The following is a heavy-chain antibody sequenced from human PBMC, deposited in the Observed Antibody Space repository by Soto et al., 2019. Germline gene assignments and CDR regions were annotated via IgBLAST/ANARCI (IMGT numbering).Heavy chain of an antibody. CDR1: GYTFTSYG. J-gene: IGHJ6*02. V-gene: IGHV1-18*01. CDR3: ARDTAMVHYYYCGMDV. Sequence: QVQLVQSGAEVKKPGASVKVSCKASGYTFTSYGISWVRQAPGQGLEWMGWISAYNGNTNYAQKLQGRVTMTTDTSPRTAYMELRRLRSDDTAVYYCARDTAMVHYYYCGMDVWGQGTTVTVSS. D-gene: IGHD5-18*01. CDR2: ISAYNGNT.